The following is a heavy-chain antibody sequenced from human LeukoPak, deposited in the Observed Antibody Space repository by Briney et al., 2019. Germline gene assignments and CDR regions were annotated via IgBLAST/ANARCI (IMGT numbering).Heavy chain of an antibody. CDR1: GSTFSSHG. V-gene: IGHV3-33*01. Sequence: GRSLRLSCAASGSTFSSHGFHWVRQAPGKGLEWVAAIWFDGSKQCYANSVKGRFTVSRDDSKHTLYLQMNSLRADDTAVYYCARDPQSSMDVWGQGTTVTVSS. CDR3: ARDPQSSMDV. CDR2: IWFDGSKQ. J-gene: IGHJ6*02.